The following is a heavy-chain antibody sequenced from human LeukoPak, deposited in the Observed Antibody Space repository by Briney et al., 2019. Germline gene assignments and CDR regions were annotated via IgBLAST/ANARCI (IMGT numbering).Heavy chain of an antibody. J-gene: IGHJ4*02. V-gene: IGHV3-23*01. D-gene: IGHD3-16*01. CDR1: GFTFNIYA. CDR2: ISGNGINT. Sequence: GGSLRLSCATSGFTFNIYAMCWVRQAPGKGLEWVSIISGNGINTYYANSVKGRFTISRDDSKNTLYLQMNSLRVDDTAIYYCARGVSDWGQGTLVTVAS. CDR3: ARGVSD.